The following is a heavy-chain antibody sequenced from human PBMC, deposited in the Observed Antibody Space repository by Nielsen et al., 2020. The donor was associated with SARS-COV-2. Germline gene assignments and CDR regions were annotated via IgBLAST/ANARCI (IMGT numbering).Heavy chain of an antibody. Sequence: GGSLRLSCAASGFTFSSYGMHWVRQAPGKGLEWVAVISYDGSNKYYADSVKGRFTISRDNSKNTLYLQMNSLRAEDTAVYYCAKDWGYCSSTSCDHFDSWGQGTLVTVSS. D-gene: IGHD2-2*01. CDR1: GFTFSSYG. CDR3: AKDWGYCSSTSCDHFDS. CDR2: ISYDGSNK. J-gene: IGHJ4*02. V-gene: IGHV3-30*18.